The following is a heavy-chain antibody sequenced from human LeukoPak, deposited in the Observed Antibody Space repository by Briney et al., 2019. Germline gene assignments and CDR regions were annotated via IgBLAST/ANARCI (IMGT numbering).Heavy chain of an antibody. CDR3: ARVDLYDAFDI. CDR2: INSDGSST. J-gene: IGHJ3*02. V-gene: IGHV3-74*01. Sequence: GGSLRLSCAASGFTFSSYWMHWVCQAPGKGLVWVSRINSDGSSTSYADSVKGRFTISRDNAKNTLYLQMNSLRAEDTAVYYCARVDLYDAFDIWGQGTMVTVSS. CDR1: GFTFSSYW.